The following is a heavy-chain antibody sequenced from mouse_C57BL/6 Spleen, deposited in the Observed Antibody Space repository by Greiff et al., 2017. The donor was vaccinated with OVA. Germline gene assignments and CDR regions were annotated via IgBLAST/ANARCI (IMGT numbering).Heavy chain of an antibody. CDR2: INPNNGGT. CDR3: AREDYYGSYAMDY. CDR1: GYTFTDYN. J-gene: IGHJ4*01. V-gene: IGHV1-22*01. D-gene: IGHD1-1*01. Sequence: VHVKQSGPELVKPGASVKMSCKASGYTFTDYNMHWVKQSHGKSLEWIGYINPNNGGTSYNQKFKGKATLTVNKSSSTAYMELRSLTSEDSAVYYCAREDYYGSYAMDYWGQGTSVTVSS.